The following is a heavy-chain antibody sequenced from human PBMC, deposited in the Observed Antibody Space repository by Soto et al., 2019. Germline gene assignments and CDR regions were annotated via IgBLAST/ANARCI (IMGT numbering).Heavy chain of an antibody. CDR3: ARYGDYASWFDP. CDR2: IYYSGST. J-gene: IGHJ5*02. V-gene: IGHV4-39*01. CDR1: GGSISSSSYY. Sequence: QLQLQESGPGLVKPSETLSLTCTVSGGSISSSSYYWGWIRQPPGKGLEWIGSIYYSGSTYYNPSLMSRVSISVDTSKNKFSLKLSSVTAADTAVYYCARYGDYASWFDPWGQGTLVTVSS. D-gene: IGHD4-17*01.